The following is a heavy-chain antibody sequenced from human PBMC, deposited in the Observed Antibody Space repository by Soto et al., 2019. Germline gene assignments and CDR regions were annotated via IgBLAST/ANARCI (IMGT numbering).Heavy chain of an antibody. J-gene: IGHJ4*02. D-gene: IGHD6-13*01. CDR1: GYTFTGYY. V-gene: IGHV1-2*02. CDR3: ARALLWQQPVEDY. CDR2: INPNSGGT. Sequence: WASVKVSCKASGYTFTGYYMHWVRQAPGQGLEWMGWINPNSGGTNYAQKFQGRVTMTRDTSISTAYMELSRLRSDDTAVYYCARALLWQQPVEDYWGQGTLVTVSS.